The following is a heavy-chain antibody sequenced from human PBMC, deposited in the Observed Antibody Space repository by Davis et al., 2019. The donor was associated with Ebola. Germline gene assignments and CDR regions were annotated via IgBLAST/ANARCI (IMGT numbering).Heavy chain of an antibody. CDR3: ARGYYDSTGNRYFDF. CDR2: MSGSGGNT. CDR1: GYIFSTYD. Sequence: SCKASGYIFSTYDINWVRQAPGKGLEWVSAMSGSGGNTYYADSVKGRFTISRDSSKNTLYLQMNSLRAEDTAVYYCARGYYDSTGNRYFDFWGRGTLVTVSS. D-gene: IGHD3-22*01. V-gene: IGHV3-23*01. J-gene: IGHJ2*01.